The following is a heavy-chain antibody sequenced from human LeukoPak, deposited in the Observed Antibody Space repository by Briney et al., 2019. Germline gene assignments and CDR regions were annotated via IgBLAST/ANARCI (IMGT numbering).Heavy chain of an antibody. V-gene: IGHV4-61*02. CDR1: GGSISSANYY. CDR2: IYTSGST. Sequence: SQTLSLTCTVSGGSISSANYYWSWIRQPAGKGLEWIGRIYTSGSTNYNPSLKSRVTISVDTSKNQFSLKLSSVTAADTAVYYCAMHYYQYYFDLWGRGTLVTVSS. D-gene: IGHD3-10*01. CDR3: AMHYYQYYFDL. J-gene: IGHJ2*01.